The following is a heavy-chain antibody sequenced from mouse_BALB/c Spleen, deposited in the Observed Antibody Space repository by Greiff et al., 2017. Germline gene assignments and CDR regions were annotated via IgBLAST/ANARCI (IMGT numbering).Heavy chain of an antibody. D-gene: IGHD1-1*02. Sequence: VQLVESAAELARPGASVKMSCKASGYTFTSYTMHWVKQRPGQGLEWIGYINPSSGYTEYNQKFKDKTTLTADKSSSTAYMQLSSLTSEDSAVYYWARSVLLWSFYAMDYWGQGTSVTVSA. V-gene: IGHV1-4*02. CDR3: ARSVLLWSFYAMDY. CDR2: INPSSGYT. J-gene: IGHJ4*01. CDR1: GYTFTSYT.